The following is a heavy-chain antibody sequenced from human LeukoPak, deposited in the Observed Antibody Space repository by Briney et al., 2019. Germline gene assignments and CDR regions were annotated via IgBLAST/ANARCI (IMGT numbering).Heavy chain of an antibody. J-gene: IGHJ6*02. Sequence: GGSLRLSCAASGFTFSSYAMSWVRQAPGKGLEWVSAISGGGGTTYYPDSVKGRFTISRDNSKNTLYLQMNSLSAEDTAVYYCAKDYYDSSRYYYGVDVWGQGTTVTVSS. CDR3: AKDYYDSSRYYYGVDV. D-gene: IGHD3-22*01. CDR2: ISGGGGTT. CDR1: GFTFSSYA. V-gene: IGHV3-23*01.